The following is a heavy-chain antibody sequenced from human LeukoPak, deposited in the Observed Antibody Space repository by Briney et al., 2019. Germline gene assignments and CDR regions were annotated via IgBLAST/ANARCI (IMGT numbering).Heavy chain of an antibody. V-gene: IGHV7-4-1*02. Sequence: EASVKVSCKASGYTFSSYTMNWVRQAPGQGLEWMRWINTNTGNPTYAQDYTGRFVFSLDTSVSTTYLQISRLKAEDTAVYYCASGPSYSGSNEYFDSWGQGTLVTVSS. CDR2: INTNTGNP. CDR1: GYTFSSYT. J-gene: IGHJ4*02. CDR3: ASGPSYSGSNEYFDS. D-gene: IGHD1-26*01.